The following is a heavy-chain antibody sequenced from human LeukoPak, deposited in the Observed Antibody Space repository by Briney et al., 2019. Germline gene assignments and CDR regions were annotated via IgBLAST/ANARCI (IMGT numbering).Heavy chain of an antibody. CDR1: GFTFSSYA. J-gene: IGHJ5*02. CDR2: ISGSGGST. V-gene: IGHV3-23*01. D-gene: IGHD1-26*01. CDR3: AKLVGATFWFDP. Sequence: PGGSLRLSCAASGFTFSSYAMSWVRQAPGKGLEWVSAISGSGGSTYYAHSVKGRFTISRDNSKNPLYLQMNSLRAEDKAVYYCAKLVGATFWFDPWGQGTLVTVSS.